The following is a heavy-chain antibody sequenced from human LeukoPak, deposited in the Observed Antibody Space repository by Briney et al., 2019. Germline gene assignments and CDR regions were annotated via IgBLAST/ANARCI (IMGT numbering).Heavy chain of an antibody. J-gene: IGHJ4*02. V-gene: IGHV4-38-2*02. Sequence: SETLSLTCTVSDYSISSGSYWGWIRQPPGKGLEWIGEIYHSESTNYNPSLKSRVTISVDNSKNQFSLKMSSMTAADTAVYYCARAGWYTLDNWGQGTLVTVSS. CDR1: DYSISSGSY. D-gene: IGHD2-15*01. CDR2: IYHSEST. CDR3: ARAGWYTLDN.